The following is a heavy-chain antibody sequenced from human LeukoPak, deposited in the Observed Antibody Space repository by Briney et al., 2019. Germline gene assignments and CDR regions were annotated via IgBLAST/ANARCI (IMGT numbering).Heavy chain of an antibody. CDR1: GGSISSSSYY. CDR2: IYYSGST. Sequence: KPSETLSLTCTVSGGSISSSSYYWGWIRQPPGKGLEWIGSIYYSGSTYYNPSLKSRVTISVDTSKNQFSLKLSSVTAADTAVYYCARAGEAGGYGFILDYWGQGTLVTVSS. D-gene: IGHD5-12*01. CDR3: ARAGEAGGYGFILDY. J-gene: IGHJ4*02. V-gene: IGHV4-39*07.